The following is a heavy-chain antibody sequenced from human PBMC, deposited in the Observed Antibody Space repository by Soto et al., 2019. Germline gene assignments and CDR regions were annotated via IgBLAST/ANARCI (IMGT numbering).Heavy chain of an antibody. V-gene: IGHV4-59*01. CDR2: IYYRGST. J-gene: IGHJ4*02. CDR3: ARHRGYTYGSPFDY. D-gene: IGHD5-18*01. Sequence: ETLSLTCSVSGGSITSYFWSWIRQPPGKGLELIGYIYYRGSTNYNPSLKSRVTISIDTSKNQFSLNLRSVTAADTAVYYCARHRGYTYGSPFDYWGQGALVTVSS. CDR1: GGSITSYF.